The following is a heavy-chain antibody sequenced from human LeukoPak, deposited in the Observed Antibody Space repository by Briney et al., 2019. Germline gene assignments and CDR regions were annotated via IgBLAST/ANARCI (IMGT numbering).Heavy chain of an antibody. CDR3: ARGERLRKQWLVRGRWFDP. CDR1: GGSISSGDYY. Sequence: SETLSLTCTVSGGSISSGDYYWSWIRQPPGTGLEWIGYIYYSGSTNYNPSLKSRVTISVDTSKNQFSLKLSSVTAADTAVYYCARGERLRKQWLVRGRWFDPWGQGTLVTVSS. CDR2: IYYSGST. D-gene: IGHD6-19*01. V-gene: IGHV4-30-4*01. J-gene: IGHJ5*02.